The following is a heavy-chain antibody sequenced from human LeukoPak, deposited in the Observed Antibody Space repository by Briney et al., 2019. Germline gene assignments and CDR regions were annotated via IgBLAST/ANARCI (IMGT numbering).Heavy chain of an antibody. CDR2: IGAYSANT. J-gene: IGHJ4*02. D-gene: IGHD6-13*01. Sequence: GASVKVSCKASGYTFTSYGFTWVRQAPGQGLEWMGWIGAYSANTNYAQKFQGRVSLTADTSTSTAYMELTTLTSDDTAVYYCARGSSYTSSWHEDYWGQGTLVTVSS. V-gene: IGHV1-18*01. CDR1: GYTFTSYG. CDR3: ARGSSYTSSWHEDY.